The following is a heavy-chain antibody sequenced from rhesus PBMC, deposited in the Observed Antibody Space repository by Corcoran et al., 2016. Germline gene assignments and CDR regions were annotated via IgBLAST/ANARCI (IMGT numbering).Heavy chain of an antibody. Sequence: QVQLQESGPGLVKPSETLSLTCAVSAGSFSSYWWSWIRQPPGKGLEWIGEISGNSGSTNYNPSLRSRVTISKDASKNQFSLKLSSVTAPDTAVYYCARSIYDGGYRYFNLRGPGTPITISS. CDR1: AGSFSSYW. D-gene: IGHD3-28*01. CDR2: ISGNSGST. CDR3: ARSIYDGGYRYFNL. V-gene: IGHV4-80*01. J-gene: IGHJ2*01.